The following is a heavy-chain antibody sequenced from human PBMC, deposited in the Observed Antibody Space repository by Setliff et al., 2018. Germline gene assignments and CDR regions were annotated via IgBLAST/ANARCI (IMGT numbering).Heavy chain of an antibody. CDR3: ARETRNHYVASYYYGMDV. CDR1: GFTFSSYA. J-gene: IGHJ6*02. CDR2: ISGSGGST. D-gene: IGHD4-17*01. Sequence: GGSLRLSCAASGFTFSSYAMSWVRQAPGKGLEWVSAISGSGGSTYYADSVKGRFTISRDNSKNTLYLQMNSLRAEDTAVYYCARETRNHYVASYYYGMDVWGQGTTVTVSS. V-gene: IGHV3-23*01.